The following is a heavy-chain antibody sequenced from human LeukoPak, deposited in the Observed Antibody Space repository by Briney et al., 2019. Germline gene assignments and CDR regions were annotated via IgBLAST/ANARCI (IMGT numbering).Heavy chain of an antibody. CDR3: PRGLNRFDY. Sequence: GRSLRLSCAASGFTFSSYAMHWVRQAPGKGLEWVAVISYDGSNKYYADSVKGRFTISRDNSKDTLYLQMNSLRAEDTAVYYTPRGLNRFDYWGQGTLVTVSS. D-gene: IGHD2-15*01. J-gene: IGHJ4*02. CDR1: GFTFSSYA. V-gene: IGHV3-30*04. CDR2: ISYDGSNK.